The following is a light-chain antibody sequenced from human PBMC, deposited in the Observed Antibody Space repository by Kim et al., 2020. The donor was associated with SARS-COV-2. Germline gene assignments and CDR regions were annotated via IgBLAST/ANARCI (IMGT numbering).Light chain of an antibody. CDR2: DAS. V-gene: IGKV3-11*01. CDR1: QSVSSY. J-gene: IGKJ4*01. CDR3: QQRSNWPPGLT. Sequence: PGERATLSCRASQSVSSYLAWYQQKPGQAPRLLIYDASNRATGIPARFSGSGSGTDFTLTISSLEPEDFAVYYCQQRSNWPPGLTFGGGTKVEI.